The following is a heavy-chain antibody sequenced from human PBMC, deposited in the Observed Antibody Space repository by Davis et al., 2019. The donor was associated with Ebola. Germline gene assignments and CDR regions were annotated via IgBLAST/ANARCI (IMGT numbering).Heavy chain of an antibody. J-gene: IGHJ4*02. CDR1: GYSFPNYW. V-gene: IGHV5-51*01. CDR3: ARHNAVGGAGTGGGENDY. Sequence: GESLKISCKGSGYSFPNYWIGWVRQMPGKGLEWMGIIYPGDSDTRYSPSFQGQVTISADKSISTAYLQWSSLKASDTAMYYCARHNAVGGAGTGGGENDYWGQGTLVTVSS. CDR2: IYPGDSDT. D-gene: IGHD6-19*01.